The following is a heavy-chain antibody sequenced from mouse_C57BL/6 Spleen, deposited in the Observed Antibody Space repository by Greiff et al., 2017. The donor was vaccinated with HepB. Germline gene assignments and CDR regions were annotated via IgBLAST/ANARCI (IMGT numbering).Heavy chain of an antibody. D-gene: IGHD2-5*01. V-gene: IGHV1-55*01. CDR3: ARGRYWCSNDDCYLDV. Sequence: VQLQQPGAELVKPGASVKMSCKASGYTFTSYWITWVKQRPGQGLEWIGDIYPGSGSTNYNEKFKSKATLTVDTSSSTAYMQLSSLTSEDSAVYYCARGRYWCSNDDCYLDVWGTGTTVTVST. CDR1: GYTFTSYW. J-gene: IGHJ1*03. CDR2: IYPGSGST.